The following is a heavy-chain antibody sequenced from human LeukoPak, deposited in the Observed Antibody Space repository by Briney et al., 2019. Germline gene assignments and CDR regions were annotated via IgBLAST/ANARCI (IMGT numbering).Heavy chain of an antibody. CDR1: GFTFSDHY. J-gene: IGHJ6*04. Sequence: PGGSLRLSCAASGFTFSDHYMDWVRQAPGKGLDWVGRTKNKANSYTTQYAASVKGRFTISRDDSKNSLYLQMNSLKTEDTAVYYCARGSSGVTISSYGMDVWGKGTTVTVSS. CDR2: TKNKANSYTT. V-gene: IGHV3-72*01. CDR3: ARGSSGVTISSYGMDV. D-gene: IGHD3-9*01.